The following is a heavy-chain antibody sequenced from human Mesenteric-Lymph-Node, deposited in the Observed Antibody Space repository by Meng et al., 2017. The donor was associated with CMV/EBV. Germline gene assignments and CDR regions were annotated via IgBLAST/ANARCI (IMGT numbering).Heavy chain of an antibody. J-gene: IGHJ4*02. CDR2: TNPNNGNT. V-gene: IGHV1-8*01. D-gene: IGHD1-26*01. CDR3: ARDPGTAGNYFDY. CDR1: GYTFTSYD. Sequence: CKASGYTFTSYDINWVRQASGQGLEWMGWTNPNNGNTGYAQRFQGRVTMTRNTSISTAYMELSSLRSEDTAVYYCARDPGTAGNYFDYWGQGTLVTVSS.